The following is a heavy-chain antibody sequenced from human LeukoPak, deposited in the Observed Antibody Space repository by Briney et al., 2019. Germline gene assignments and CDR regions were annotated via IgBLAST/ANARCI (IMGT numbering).Heavy chain of an antibody. V-gene: IGHV1-18*04. Sequence: ASVKVSCKASGHTFPNDYMYWVRQAPGQGLEWMGWISAYNGNTNYAQKLQGRVTMTTDTSTSTAYMELRSLRSDDTAVYYCAISTGGSSGWYAYFDYWGQGTLVTVSS. D-gene: IGHD6-19*01. CDR1: GHTFPNDY. CDR3: AISTGGSSGWYAYFDY. J-gene: IGHJ4*02. CDR2: ISAYNGNT.